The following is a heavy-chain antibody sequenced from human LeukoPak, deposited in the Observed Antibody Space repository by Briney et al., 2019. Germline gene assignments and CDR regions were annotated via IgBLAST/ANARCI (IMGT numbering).Heavy chain of an antibody. J-gene: IGHJ4*02. CDR3: ARDHDWAFDL. D-gene: IGHD3-9*01. V-gene: IGHV3-48*02. CDR2: INHNAEMI. CDR1: GFSFSAYA. Sequence: GGSLRLSCAASGFSFSAYAMSWVRQAPGKGLEWIAYINHNAEMIFYPDFVKGRFTISRDNAKYSLYLQMNALRDEDTAIYYCARDHDWAFDLWGQGTLVTVSS.